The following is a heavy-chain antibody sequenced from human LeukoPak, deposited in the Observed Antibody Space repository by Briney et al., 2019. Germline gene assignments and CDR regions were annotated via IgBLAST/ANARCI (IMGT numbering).Heavy chain of an antibody. CDR3: ARGVLVTVYAAFDY. CDR2: IIHSGRT. V-gene: IGHV4-34*01. D-gene: IGHD2-8*01. J-gene: IGHJ4*02. CDR1: GGSFSGYY. Sequence: SETQSLTCAVHGGSFSGYYWTWIRQSPEMGLEWVGEIIHSGRTNYSPSLTSRMTISVDTSKNQFSLELRSVTAADTAVYYCARGVLVTVYAAFDYWGQGSLVTVSS.